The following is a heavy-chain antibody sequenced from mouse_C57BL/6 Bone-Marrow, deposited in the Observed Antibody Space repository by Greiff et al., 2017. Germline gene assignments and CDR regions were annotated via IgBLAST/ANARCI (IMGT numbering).Heavy chain of an antibody. V-gene: IGHV1-52*01. D-gene: IGHD2-2*01. J-gene: IGHJ2*01. Sequence: HVQLQEPGGELVRPGLSVKLSCPASGFTFTRYWMHWVQPVPIQGLEWIGNIDPSDSYTHYNQKFKDQATLTVDKSSSTAYMQLSILTSEDSAVYYCARWLRLWDYWGQGTTLTVSS. CDR1: GFTFTRYW. CDR3: ARWLRLWDY. CDR2: IDPSDSYT.